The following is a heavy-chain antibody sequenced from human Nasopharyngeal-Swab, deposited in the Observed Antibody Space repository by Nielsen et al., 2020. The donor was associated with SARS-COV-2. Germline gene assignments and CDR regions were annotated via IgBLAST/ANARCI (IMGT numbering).Heavy chain of an antibody. CDR1: GFTFSSYG. V-gene: IGHV3-30*03. CDR3: ARGDGYSSGWYGLAGDY. Sequence: GESLKISCAASGFTFSSYGMHWVRQAPGKGLECVAVISYDGSNKYHADSVRGRFTISRDDSENTLYLQMNSLRAEDTAVYYCARGDGYSSGWYGLAGDYWGQGTLVTVSS. D-gene: IGHD6-19*01. CDR2: ISYDGSNK. J-gene: IGHJ4*02.